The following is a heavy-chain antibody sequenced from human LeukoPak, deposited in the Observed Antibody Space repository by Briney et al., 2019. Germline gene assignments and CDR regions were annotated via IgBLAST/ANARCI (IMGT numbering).Heavy chain of an antibody. V-gene: IGHV4-59*12. Sequence: PSETLSLTCTVSGGSISSYYWSWIRQPPGKGLEWIGYIYYSGSTNYNPSLKSRVTISVDTSKNQFSLKLSSVTAADTAVYYCARLTGDGGRFDYWGQGTLVTVSS. D-gene: IGHD1-26*01. CDR1: GGSISSYY. CDR2: IYYSGST. CDR3: ARLTGDGGRFDY. J-gene: IGHJ4*02.